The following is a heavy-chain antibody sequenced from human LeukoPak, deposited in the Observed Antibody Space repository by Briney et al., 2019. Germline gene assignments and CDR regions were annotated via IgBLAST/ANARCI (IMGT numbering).Heavy chain of an antibody. CDR1: GDSVSSNSAA. J-gene: IGHJ5*02. D-gene: IGHD6-13*01. Sequence: SQTLSLTCAISGDSVSSNSAAWNWIRQSPSRGLEWLGRTYYRSKWYNDYAASVKSRITINPDTSKNQFSLQLNSVTPEDTAVYYCARAPCIAAAVSNWFDPWGQGTLVTVSS. CDR3: ARAPCIAAAVSNWFDP. V-gene: IGHV6-1*01. CDR2: TYYRSKWYN.